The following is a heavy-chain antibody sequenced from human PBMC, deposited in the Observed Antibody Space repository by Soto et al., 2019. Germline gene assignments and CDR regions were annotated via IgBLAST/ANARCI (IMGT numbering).Heavy chain of an antibody. CDR1: GFNFDNYG. CDR3: AKDRVGGTFYTPLAF. V-gene: IGHV3-30*18. D-gene: IGHD1-7*01. J-gene: IGHJ4*02. Sequence: QVQLVESGGGVVQPGGSLRLSCQASGFNFDNYGMHWVRQAPGKGLEWVAVITYDGSFQYYADSVKGRFTISRDNSKNTLSLHLNTLKPEDTAVYHCAKDRVGGTFYTPLAFWGQGTLLTVSS. CDR2: ITYDGSFQ.